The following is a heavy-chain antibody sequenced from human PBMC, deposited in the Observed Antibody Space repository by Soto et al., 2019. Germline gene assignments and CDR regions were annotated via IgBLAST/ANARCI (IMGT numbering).Heavy chain of an antibody. CDR1: GFSLSTSGVG. CDR3: AHRLAYCGGDCSSPRFDY. CDR2: SYWDDDK. J-gene: IGHJ4*02. D-gene: IGHD2-21*02. V-gene: IGHV2-5*02. Sequence: SGPTLVNPTQTLTLTCTFSGFSLSTSGVGVGWVRQPPGKALEWLALSYWDDDKRYSPALKSRLTISKDTSKHQVVLTMTNMDPVDTAKYYWAHRLAYCGGDCSSPRFDYWGQGTLVTVSS.